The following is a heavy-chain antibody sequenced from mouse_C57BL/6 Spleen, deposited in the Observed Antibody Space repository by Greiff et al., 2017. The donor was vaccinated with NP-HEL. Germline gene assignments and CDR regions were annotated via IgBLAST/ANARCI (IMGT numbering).Heavy chain of an antibody. V-gene: IGHV1-26*01. CDR3: ARTPYYGSTGYFDV. J-gene: IGHJ1*03. D-gene: IGHD1-1*01. Sequence: EVKLQQSGPELVKPGASVKISCKASGYTFTDYYMNWVKQSHGKSLEWIGDINPNNGGTSYNQKFKGKATLTVDKSSSTAYMELRSLTSEDSAVYYCARTPYYGSTGYFDVWGTGTTVTVSS. CDR1: GYTFTDYY. CDR2: INPNNGGT.